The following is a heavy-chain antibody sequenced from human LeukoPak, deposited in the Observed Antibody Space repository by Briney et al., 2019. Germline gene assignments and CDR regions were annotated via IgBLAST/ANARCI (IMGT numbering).Heavy chain of an antibody. J-gene: IGHJ4*02. D-gene: IGHD3-22*01. CDR1: GGSISSSSYY. V-gene: IGHV4-39*01. CDR3: AGSLANYYDSSGYFGY. CDR2: IYYSGST. Sequence: SETLSLTCTVSGGSISSSSYYWGWIRQPPGKGLEWIGSIYYSGSTYYNPSLKSRVTISVDTSKNQFSLKLSSVTAADTAVYYCAGSLANYYDSSGYFGYWGQGTLVTVSS.